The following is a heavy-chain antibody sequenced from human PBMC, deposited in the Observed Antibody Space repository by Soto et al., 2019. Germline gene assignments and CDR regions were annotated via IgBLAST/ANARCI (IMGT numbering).Heavy chain of an antibody. CDR1: GGSFSGYY. D-gene: IGHD3-10*01. CDR3: ARVCYYGSGSYYSKRYYYYYGMDV. CDR2: INHSGST. J-gene: IGHJ6*02. V-gene: IGHV4-34*01. Sequence: PSETLSLTCAVYGGSFSGYYWSWIRQPPGKGLEWIGEINHSGSTNNNPSLKSRVTISVDTSKNQFSLKLSSVTAADTAVYYCARVCYYGSGSYYSKRYYYYYGMDVWGQGTTVTVSS.